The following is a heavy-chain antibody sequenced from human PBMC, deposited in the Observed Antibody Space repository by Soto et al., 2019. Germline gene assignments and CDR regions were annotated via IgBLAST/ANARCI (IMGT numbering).Heavy chain of an antibody. V-gene: IGHV3-23*01. CDR3: AKGRGQNWNFDY. CDR2: ISGSGGTA. CDR1: GFTFSSYA. J-gene: IGHJ4*02. D-gene: IGHD1-1*01. Sequence: EVQLLESGGGSVQPGGSLRLSCAASGFTFSSYAMHWVRRPPGKGLEWVSSISGSGGTAYYADSVKGRFSIFRDSLVNTLYLQMNSLRAEDTAVYYCAKGRGQNWNFDYWGLGTLVTVSP.